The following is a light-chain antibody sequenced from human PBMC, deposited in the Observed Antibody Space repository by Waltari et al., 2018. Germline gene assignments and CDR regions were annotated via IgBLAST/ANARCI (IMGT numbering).Light chain of an antibody. V-gene: IGKV3-20*01. CDR3: QQYGSSPLT. Sequence: EIVLTPSPGTLSLSPGERANLSCRASQSVSSSYLAWYQQKPGQAPRLLIYGASSRATGIPDRFSGSGSGTDFTLTISRLEPEDFAVYYCQQYGSSPLTFGGGTKVEIK. CDR2: GAS. CDR1: QSVSSSY. J-gene: IGKJ4*01.